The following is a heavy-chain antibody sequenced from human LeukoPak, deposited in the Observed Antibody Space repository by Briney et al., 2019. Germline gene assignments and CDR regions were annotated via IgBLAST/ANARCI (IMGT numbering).Heavy chain of an antibody. CDR1: GGSISISSYY. D-gene: IGHD1-14*01. Sequence: SETLSLTCSVSGGSISISSYYWGWFRQPPGKGLEWIGNIYYSGTTSYNPSLKSRVTISIDTSKNQFSLKLSAVTAAATAVYHCARYHNDRRSHDIWGQGTMVTVSS. CDR2: IYYSGTT. J-gene: IGHJ3*02. V-gene: IGHV4-39*01. CDR3: ARYHNDRRSHDI.